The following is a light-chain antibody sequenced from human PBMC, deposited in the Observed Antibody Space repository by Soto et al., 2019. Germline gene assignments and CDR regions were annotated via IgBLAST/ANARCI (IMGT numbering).Light chain of an antibody. CDR1: QSVSNN. J-gene: IGKJ1*01. V-gene: IGKV3-15*01. CDR3: QQYNNLPPWT. CDR2: GAS. Sequence: DIVMTQYPATLSVSPGERATFVCRASQSVSNNLAWYQQKAGQAPRLLIYGASTMATGIPPRFSCSGSGTEFTTTISSLQPEDFSVYYCQQYNNLPPWTFGQGTKVEIK.